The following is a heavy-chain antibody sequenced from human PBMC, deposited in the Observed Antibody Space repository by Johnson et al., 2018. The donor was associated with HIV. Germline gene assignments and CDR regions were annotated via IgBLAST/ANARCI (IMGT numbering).Heavy chain of an antibody. Sequence: VQLVESGGGLVKPGGSLRLSCAASGFTFSNAWMSWVRQAPGKGLEWVGRIKSKTDGGTTDYAAPVKGRFTISRDDSKNTLYLQMNSLKTEDTAVYYCARSYYDSSGPPGAFDIWGQGTMVTVSS. CDR2: IKSKTDGGTT. CDR1: GFTFSNAW. CDR3: ARSYYDSSGPPGAFDI. V-gene: IGHV3-15*01. J-gene: IGHJ3*02. D-gene: IGHD3-22*01.